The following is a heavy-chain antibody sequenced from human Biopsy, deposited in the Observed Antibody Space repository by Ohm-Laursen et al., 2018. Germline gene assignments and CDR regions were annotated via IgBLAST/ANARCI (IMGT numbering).Heavy chain of an antibody. V-gene: IGHV3-23*01. CDR3: ARKYSGFDI. CDR1: GFTFSNYR. Sequence: LTLTCAASGFTFSNYRMTWVRQAPGKGLEWVSSITGDGGSIHYADSVKGRFTISRDNSKNTLYMQMNSLRAEDMAVYYCARKYSGFDIWGQGTMVSVSS. J-gene: IGHJ3*02. D-gene: IGHD5-12*01. CDR2: ITGDGGSI.